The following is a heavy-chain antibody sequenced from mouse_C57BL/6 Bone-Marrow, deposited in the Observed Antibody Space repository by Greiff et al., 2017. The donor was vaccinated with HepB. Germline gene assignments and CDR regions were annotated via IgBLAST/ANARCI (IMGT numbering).Heavy chain of an antibody. J-gene: IGHJ2*01. V-gene: IGHV1-69*01. Sequence: QVQLKQPGAELVMPGASVKLSCKASGYTFTSYWMHWVKQRPGQGLEWIGEIDPSDSYTNYNQKFKGKSTLTVDKSSSTAYMQLSSLTSEDSAVYYCARSLTTVVAYYFDYWGQGTTLTVSS. CDR3: ARSLTTVVAYYFDY. D-gene: IGHD1-1*01. CDR2: IDPSDSYT. CDR1: GYTFTSYW.